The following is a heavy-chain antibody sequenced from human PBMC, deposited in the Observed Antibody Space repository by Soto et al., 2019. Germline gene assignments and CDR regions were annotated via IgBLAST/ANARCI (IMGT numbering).Heavy chain of an antibody. CDR1: GASISSHY. J-gene: IGHJ4*02. D-gene: IGHD4-4*01. Sequence: PSETLSLTCTVSGASISSHYWSWIRQPPGKGLEWIGYIYYSGSINYNPSLKSRVTISVDTSKNQFSLKLNSVTAADTALYYCARGSNLFPYYFDYWGQGTLVTVSS. V-gene: IGHV4-59*11. CDR3: ARGSNLFPYYFDY. CDR2: IYYSGSI.